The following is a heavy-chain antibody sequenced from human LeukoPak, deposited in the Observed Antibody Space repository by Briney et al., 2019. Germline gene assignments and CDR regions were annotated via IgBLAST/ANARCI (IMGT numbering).Heavy chain of an antibody. CDR1: GFTFSIYV. J-gene: IGHJ4*02. CDR3: VRGGADSSGFYRSLDN. V-gene: IGHV3-30*04. D-gene: IGHD3-22*01. CDR2: ILLDGSKE. Sequence: GGSLRLSCAASGFTFSIYVLHWARQTPGKGLEWVAGILLDGSKEFYADSVKGRFTVSRDNSGNTLYLQMNSLRADDTALYYCVRGGADSSGFYRSLDNWGQGTLVTVSS.